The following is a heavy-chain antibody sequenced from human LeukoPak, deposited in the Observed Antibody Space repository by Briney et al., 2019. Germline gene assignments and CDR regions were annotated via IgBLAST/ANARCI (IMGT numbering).Heavy chain of an antibody. Sequence: ASVKVSCKASGGTFSSYAISWVRQAPGQGLEWMGRIIPIFGIANYAQKFQGRVTITADKSTSTAYMELSSLRSDDTAVYYCASRYSGYPVYYYYGMDVWGQGTTVTVSS. CDR2: IIPIFGIA. D-gene: IGHD5-12*01. J-gene: IGHJ6*02. V-gene: IGHV1-69*04. CDR1: GGTFSSYA. CDR3: ASRYSGYPVYYYYGMDV.